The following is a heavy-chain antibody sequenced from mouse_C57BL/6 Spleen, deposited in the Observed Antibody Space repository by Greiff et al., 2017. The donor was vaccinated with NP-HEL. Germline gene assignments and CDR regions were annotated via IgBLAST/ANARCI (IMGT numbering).Heavy chain of an antibody. V-gene: IGHV1-18*01. CDR1: GYTFTDYN. D-gene: IGHD4-1*01. Sequence: EVQLQQSGPELVKPGASVKIPCKASGYTFTDYNMDWVKQSHGKSLEWIGDINPNNGGTIYNQKFKGQATLTVDKSSSTAYMELRSLTSEDTAVYYCARRDWAGCAYWGQGTLVTVSA. CDR2: INPNNGGT. CDR3: ARRDWAGCAY. J-gene: IGHJ3*01.